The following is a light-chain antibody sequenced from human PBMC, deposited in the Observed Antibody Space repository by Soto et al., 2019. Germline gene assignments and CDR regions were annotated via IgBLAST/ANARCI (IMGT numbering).Light chain of an antibody. CDR1: QGIKND. Sequence: AIQMTQSPSSLSASLGDRVTITCRASQGIKNDLGWYQQKPGKAPKLLIYAAATLQSGVPSRFSGSGSGTDFTLTISRLQAEDSATYYCLQDHNYPFTFGPGTKVGIK. CDR2: AAA. V-gene: IGKV1-6*01. J-gene: IGKJ3*01. CDR3: LQDHNYPFT.